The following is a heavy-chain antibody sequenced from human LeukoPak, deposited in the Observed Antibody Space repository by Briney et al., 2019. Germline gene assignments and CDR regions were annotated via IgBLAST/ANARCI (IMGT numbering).Heavy chain of an antibody. Sequence: GSSVKVSCKASGGTFSSYAISWVRQAPGQGLEWMGRIIPIFGTANYAQKFQGRVTITTDESTSTAYMELSSLRFEDTAVYYCARVSSSSSYYYYYMDVWGKGTTVTVSS. CDR1: GGTFSSYA. J-gene: IGHJ6*03. D-gene: IGHD6-6*01. CDR2: IIPIFGTA. V-gene: IGHV1-69*05. CDR3: ARVSSSSSYYYYYMDV.